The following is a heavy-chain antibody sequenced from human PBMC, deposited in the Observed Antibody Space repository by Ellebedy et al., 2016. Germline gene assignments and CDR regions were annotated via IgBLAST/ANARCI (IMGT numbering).Heavy chain of an antibody. CDR3: ARLTVLAIDTMDV. V-gene: IGHV3-11*06. CDR1: GFPFSDYY. J-gene: IGHJ6*02. Sequence: GESLKISCAASGFPFSDYYLTWIRQAPGKGLEWTSDINGNGRITKYADSVKGRFTISRDNDKKSVYLQMNSLRVEDTAVYYCARLTVLAIDTMDVWGQGTTVTVSS. D-gene: IGHD2-2*03. CDR2: INGNGRIT.